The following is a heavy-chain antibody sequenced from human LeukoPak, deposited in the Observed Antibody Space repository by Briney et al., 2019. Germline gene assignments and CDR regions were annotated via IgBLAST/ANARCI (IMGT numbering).Heavy chain of an antibody. Sequence: GGSLRLSCAASGFTFSSYAMTWIRQAPGKGLEWVSCISNSGTTTYYADSVKGRFTISRDNAKNSLYLQMNSLTADDTAIYLCTRGAAAGIMGWFDPWGQGTLVTVSS. J-gene: IGHJ5*02. V-gene: IGHV3-48*04. CDR2: ISNSGTTT. D-gene: IGHD6-13*01. CDR1: GFTFSSYA. CDR3: TRGAAAGIMGWFDP.